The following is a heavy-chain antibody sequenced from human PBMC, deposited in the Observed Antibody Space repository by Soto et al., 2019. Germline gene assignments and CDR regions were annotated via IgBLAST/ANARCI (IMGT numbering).Heavy chain of an antibody. CDR1: GFTFSDYA. J-gene: IGHJ5*02. CDR3: GRDQSGTGYYVDWFDP. V-gene: IGHV3-30*03. D-gene: IGHD3-10*02. Sequence: GGSLRLSCAASGFTFSDYAMHWVRQAPGKGLEWVAVVSHDGRNTHYADSVKGRFTISRDSSKNTVSLEMTSLRAEDTDVYYCGRDQSGTGYYVDWFDPWGQGTLVTVSS. CDR2: VSHDGRNT.